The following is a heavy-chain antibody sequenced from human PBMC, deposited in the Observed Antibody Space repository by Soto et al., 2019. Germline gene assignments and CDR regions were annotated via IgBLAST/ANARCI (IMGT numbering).Heavy chain of an antibody. Sequence: GGSLRLSCAASGFTFSSYAMSWVRQAPGKGLEWVSAISGSGGSTYYADSVKGRFTISRDNSKNTLYLQMNSLRAEDTAVYYCAKGLGDYVWGSYRYFSDFDYWGQGTLVTVSS. J-gene: IGHJ4*02. CDR1: GFTFSSYA. D-gene: IGHD3-16*02. CDR3: AKGLGDYVWGSYRYFSDFDY. V-gene: IGHV3-23*01. CDR2: ISGSGGST.